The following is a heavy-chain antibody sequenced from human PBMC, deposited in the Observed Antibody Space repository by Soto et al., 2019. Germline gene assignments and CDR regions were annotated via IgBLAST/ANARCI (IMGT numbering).Heavy chain of an antibody. CDR1: GFTFSTYS. D-gene: IGHD2-2*01. CDR3: ARVYCSSSSCGMDV. CDR2: ISSGSDYI. J-gene: IGHJ6*02. V-gene: IGHV3-21*01. Sequence: GSLRASCAASGFTFSTYSMNWVRQAPGKGLEWVSSISSGSDYIYYADSVKGRFPTSRDNEKNSLYLQMNSLRAEDTAVYYCARVYCSSSSCGMDVWGQGNKVTVYS.